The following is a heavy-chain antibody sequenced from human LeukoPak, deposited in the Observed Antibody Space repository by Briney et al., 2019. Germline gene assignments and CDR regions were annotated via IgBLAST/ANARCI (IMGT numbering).Heavy chain of an antibody. CDR1: GGSISSSSYY. Sequence: SETLSLTCTVSGGSISSSSYYWGWIRQPPGKGLEWIGSIYYSGSAYYNPSLKSRVTISVDTSKNQFSLKLSSVTAADTAVYYCARGRLRIDYWGQGTLVTVSS. D-gene: IGHD4-17*01. CDR3: ARGRLRIDY. CDR2: IYYSGSA. V-gene: IGHV4-39*01. J-gene: IGHJ4*02.